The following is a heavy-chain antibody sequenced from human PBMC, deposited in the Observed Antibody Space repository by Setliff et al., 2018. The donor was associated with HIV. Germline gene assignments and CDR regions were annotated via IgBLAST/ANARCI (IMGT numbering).Heavy chain of an antibody. J-gene: IGHJ4*02. V-gene: IGHV4-39*01. CDR2: IFYTGST. CDR1: GGSISSSTYY. Sequence: PSETLSLTCSVSGGSISSSTYYWGWIRQPPGKGLEWIGDIFYTGSTYYNPSLKSRVAISVDTSENQFSLKLNSVTAADTAVYYCARRAFKDGYKRSYFDYWGQGTLVTVSS. CDR3: ARRAFKDGYKRSYFDY. D-gene: IGHD5-12*01.